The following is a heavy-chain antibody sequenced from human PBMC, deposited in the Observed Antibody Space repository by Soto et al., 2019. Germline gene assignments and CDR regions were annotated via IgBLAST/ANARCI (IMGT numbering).Heavy chain of an antibody. Sequence: TLSLTGTVSGGSINTGGCYWSWIRQHPAKGLEWIGYIYYSGSTNYNPSLESRLTISIDTSKNQFSLKLMSVTAADTAVYYCARETVRGKDSEAFDIWGQGTMVTVSS. V-gene: IGHV4-31*03. J-gene: IGHJ3*02. CDR3: ARETVRGKDSEAFDI. CDR2: IYYSGST. D-gene: IGHD2-21*01. CDR1: GGSINTGGCY.